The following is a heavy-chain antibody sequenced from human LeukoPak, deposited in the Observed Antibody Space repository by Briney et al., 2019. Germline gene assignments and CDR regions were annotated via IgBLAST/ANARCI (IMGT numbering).Heavy chain of an antibody. CDR3: ARDGSGDYAPGY. Sequence: ASVTVSCKAAGCTFSSYAFSWVRQAAAQGLEWMGGIIPIFGTANYAQKFQGRVTITADESTSTAYMELSSLRSEDTAVYYCARDGSGDYAPGYWGQGTLVTVSS. J-gene: IGHJ4*02. CDR2: IIPIFGTA. D-gene: IGHD4-17*01. CDR1: GCTFSSYA. V-gene: IGHV1-69*13.